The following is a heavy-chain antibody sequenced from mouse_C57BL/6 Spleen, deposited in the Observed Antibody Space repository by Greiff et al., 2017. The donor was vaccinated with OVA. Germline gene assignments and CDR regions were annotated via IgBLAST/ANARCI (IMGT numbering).Heavy chain of an antibody. CDR3: ARRLGRRGYYFDY. D-gene: IGHD4-1*01. CDR1: GYTFTSYW. CDR2: IDPSDSYT. V-gene: IGHV1-69*01. J-gene: IGHJ2*01. Sequence: VQLQQPGAELVMPGASVKLSCKASGYTFTSYWMHWVKQRPGQGLEWIGEIDPSDSYTNYNQKFKGKSTLTVDKSSSTAYMQLSSLTSEDSAVYYCARRLGRRGYYFDYWGQGTTLTVSS.